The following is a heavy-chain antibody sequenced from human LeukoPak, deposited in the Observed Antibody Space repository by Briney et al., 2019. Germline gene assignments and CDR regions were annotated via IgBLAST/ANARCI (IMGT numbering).Heavy chain of an antibody. CDR1: GGSISSCGSY. Sequence: SETLSLTCTVSGGSISSCGSYWSWIRQPAGKGLEWIGRIYTSGSTNYNPSLKSRVTMSVDTSKNQFSLKLSSVTAADTAVYYCARAYSSGWYGYYYFDYWGQGTLVTVSS. CDR3: ARAYSSGWYGYYYFDY. CDR2: IYTSGST. J-gene: IGHJ4*02. D-gene: IGHD6-19*01. V-gene: IGHV4-61*02.